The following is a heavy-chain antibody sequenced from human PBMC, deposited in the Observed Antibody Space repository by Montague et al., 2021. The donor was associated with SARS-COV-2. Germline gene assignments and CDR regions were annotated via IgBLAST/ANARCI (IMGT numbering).Heavy chain of an antibody. CDR2: IDTSGST. J-gene: IGHJ6*02. CDR1: GGSISTGSYY. V-gene: IGHV4-61*02. CDR3: ARGPHYDILTSYYKDGMDV. D-gene: IGHD3-9*01. Sequence: TLSLTCTVAGGSISTGSYYWSWIRQPAGKGLEWIGRIDTSGSTKYXXXVESRVTISVDTSKNQFSLKLSSVTAADTAVYYCARGPHYDILTSYYKDGMDVWGQGTTVTVSS.